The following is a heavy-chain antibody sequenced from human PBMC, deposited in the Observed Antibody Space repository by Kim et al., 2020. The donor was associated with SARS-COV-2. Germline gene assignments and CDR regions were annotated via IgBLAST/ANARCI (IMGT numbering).Heavy chain of an antibody. D-gene: IGHD2-8*01. V-gene: IGHV4-59*01. J-gene: IGHJ6*02. CDR2: IYYSGST. CDR1: GGSISYYY. CDR3: AGVRRSCIKGVCQTHYYYGMDV. Sequence: SETLSLTCTVSGGSISYYYWSWIRQPPGKGLEWIGYIYYSGSTDYNPSLESRVTISVDTSKNQFSLKLSSVTAADTAVYYCAGVRRSCIKGVCQTHYYYGMDVWGQGTTVTVSS.